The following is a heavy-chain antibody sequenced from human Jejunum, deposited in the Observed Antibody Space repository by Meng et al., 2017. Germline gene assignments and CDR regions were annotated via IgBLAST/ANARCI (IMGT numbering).Heavy chain of an antibody. Sequence: GESLKISCAASGFTFSTYAMSWVRQAPGKGLEWVSGISSDGSVTDYADSVKGRFTISRDNSKNTLYMQMNSLRVEDTAVYYCANGYSPDYWGQGKLVNGAS. J-gene: IGHJ4*02. CDR2: ISSDGSVT. CDR1: GFTFSTYA. D-gene: IGHD5-12*01. CDR3: ANGYSPDY. V-gene: IGHV3-23*01.